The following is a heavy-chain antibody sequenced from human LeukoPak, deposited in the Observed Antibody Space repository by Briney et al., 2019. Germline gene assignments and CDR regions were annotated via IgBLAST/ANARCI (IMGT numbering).Heavy chain of an antibody. CDR2: INPNSGGT. D-gene: IGHD6-6*01. CDR3: ARSGSIAVPLDY. Sequence: ASVKVSCKASGYTLTGYYMHWVRQAPGQGLEWMGWINPNSGGTNYAQKLQGRVTMTRDTSISTAYMELSRLRSDDTAVYYCARSGSIAVPLDYWGQGTLVTVSS. CDR1: GYTLTGYY. J-gene: IGHJ4*02. V-gene: IGHV1-2*02.